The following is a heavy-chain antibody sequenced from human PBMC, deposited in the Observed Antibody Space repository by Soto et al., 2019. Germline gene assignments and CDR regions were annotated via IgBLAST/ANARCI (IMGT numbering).Heavy chain of an antibody. CDR3: AKGAVAETPTSYYYSDMDV. Sequence: QVQLLQSGAEVKKPGSSVRVSCEASGGTFRTYAISWVRQAPGQGLEWMGELIPIFGKGHYAQKFKGRVTITTDESTSTVYMDLGSLTSDDTAVYDFAKGAVAETPTSYYYSDMDVCGQGTTVTVA. D-gene: IGHD6-19*01. CDR2: LIPIFGKG. CDR1: GGTFRTYA. V-gene: IGHV1-69*05. J-gene: IGHJ6*02.